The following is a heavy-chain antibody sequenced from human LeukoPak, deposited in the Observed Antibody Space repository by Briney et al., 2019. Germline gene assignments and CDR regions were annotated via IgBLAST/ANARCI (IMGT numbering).Heavy chain of an antibody. J-gene: IGHJ1*01. CDR1: GASISNYY. V-gene: IGHV4-59*12. CDR3: ARVLAAAAAPRSVYFQH. Sequence: SETLSLTCSVSGASISNYYWSWIRQSPGKGLEWIGYMLYSGSTNQNPSLRSRVTISVDTSKNQFSLKLSSVTAADTAVYYCARVLAAAAAPRSVYFQHWGQGTLVTVSS. D-gene: IGHD6-13*01. CDR2: MLYSGST.